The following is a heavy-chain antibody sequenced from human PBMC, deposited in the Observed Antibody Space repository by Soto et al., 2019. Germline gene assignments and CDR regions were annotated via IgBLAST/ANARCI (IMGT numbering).Heavy chain of an antibody. J-gene: IGHJ4*02. CDR2: ISGSGDST. V-gene: IGHV3-23*01. D-gene: IGHD3-9*01. Sequence: GSLRLSCATPGIIFRNYAMGWVRQAPGKGLEWVSAISGSGDSTYYADSVKGRFTISRDNSKNTLYLQMNSLRVEDTAIFYCAKKAEKHFDWMFYADSWGQGTLVTVSS. CDR1: GIIFRNYA. CDR3: AKKAEKHFDWMFYADS.